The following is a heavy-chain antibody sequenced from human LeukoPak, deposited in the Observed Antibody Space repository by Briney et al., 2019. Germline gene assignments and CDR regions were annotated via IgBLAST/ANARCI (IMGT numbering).Heavy chain of an antibody. D-gene: IGHD3-9*01. V-gene: IGHV1-2*02. Sequence: ASVKVSCKASGYTFTGYYMHWVRQAPGQGLEWMGWINPNSGGTNYAQKFQGRVTMTRDTSISTAYMELSRLRSDDTAVYHCARDQYPHYDILTGYAQVLDYWGQGTLVTVSS. CDR2: INPNSGGT. J-gene: IGHJ4*02. CDR3: ARDQYPHYDILTGYAQVLDY. CDR1: GYTFTGYY.